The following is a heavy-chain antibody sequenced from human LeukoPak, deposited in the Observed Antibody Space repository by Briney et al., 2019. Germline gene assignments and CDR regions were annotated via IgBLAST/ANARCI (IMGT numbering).Heavy chain of an antibody. CDR1: GYTFTSYG. CDR2: ISAYNGNT. J-gene: IGHJ4*02. CDR3: AREKYSSSWHALDY. Sequence: ASVKVCCKASGYTFTSYGISWVRQAPGQGLEWMGWISAYNGNTNYAQKLQGRVTMTTDTSTSTAYMELRSLRSDDTAVYYCAREKYSSSWHALDYWGQGTLVTVSS. D-gene: IGHD6-13*01. V-gene: IGHV1-18*01.